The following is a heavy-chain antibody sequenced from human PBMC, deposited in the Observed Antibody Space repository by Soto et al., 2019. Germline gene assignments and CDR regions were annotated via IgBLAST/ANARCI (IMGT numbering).Heavy chain of an antibody. CDR1: GFTFRSYV. D-gene: IGHD3-10*01. CDR2: IDGSGGST. J-gene: IGHJ4*02. CDR3: AKKVNSGPGSQYFDY. Sequence: EVQLLESGGGLVQPGGSLRLSCAASGFTFRSYVMSWGRQAPGKGLEWVSGIDGSGGSTFYADSVKGRFTISRDNSKNTLFLQMNSLRAEDTAIYYCAKKVNSGPGSQYFDYWGQGTLVTVSS. V-gene: IGHV3-23*01.